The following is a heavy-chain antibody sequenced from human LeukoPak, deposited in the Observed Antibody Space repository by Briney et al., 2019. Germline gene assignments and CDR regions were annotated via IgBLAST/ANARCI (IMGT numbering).Heavy chain of an antibody. CDR1: VYTFTSEG. J-gene: IGHJ4*02. Sequence: SVNLSSKLSVYTFTSEGISSVRQSPGPGREWWGWICDNNGNTNYAQKLQRRVTMTTDTYKNTAYVELRSLRSDDAALYYCARVRVNYVWGNYPVDYWGKGTLVTVSS. CDR3: ARVRVNYVWGNYPVDY. CDR2: ICDNNGNT. D-gene: IGHD3-16*02. V-gene: IGHV1-18*01.